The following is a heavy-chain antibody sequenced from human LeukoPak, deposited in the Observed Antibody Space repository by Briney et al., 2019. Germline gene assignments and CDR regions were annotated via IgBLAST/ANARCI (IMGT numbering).Heavy chain of an antibody. J-gene: IGHJ6*03. CDR3: ARGPPRGKYYYMDV. CDR1: GFTFDDYG. Sequence: GGSLRLSCAASGFTFDDYGMHWVRQPTGQGLEWVSTIGTASDTYYPGSVEGRFTLSRDNAKNSLYLQMNSLTAGDTAVYYCARGPPRGKYYYMDVWGKGTTVTVSS. D-gene: IGHD1-1*01. V-gene: IGHV3-13*01. CDR2: IGTASDT.